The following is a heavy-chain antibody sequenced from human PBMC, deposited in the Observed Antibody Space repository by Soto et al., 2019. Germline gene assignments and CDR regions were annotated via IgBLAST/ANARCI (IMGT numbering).Heavy chain of an antibody. V-gene: IGHV5-10-1*01. CDR1: GYIFTSYW. D-gene: IGHD6-6*01. CDR2: IDPSDSYT. Sequence: GESLKISCNGSGYIFTSYWISWVRQMPGKGLEWRGRIDPSDSYTNYSPSFQGHVTISADKSISTAYLQWSSLKASDTAMYYCARHLRGTSEYYYYYGMDVWGQGTTVTVSS. CDR3: ARHLRGTSEYYYYYGMDV. J-gene: IGHJ6*02.